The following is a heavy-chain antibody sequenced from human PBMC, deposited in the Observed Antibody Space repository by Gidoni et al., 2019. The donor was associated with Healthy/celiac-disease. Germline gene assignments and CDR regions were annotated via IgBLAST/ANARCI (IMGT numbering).Heavy chain of an antibody. CDR2: ISSSSSYI. CDR3: ARDCSSTSCYDY. D-gene: IGHD2-2*01. J-gene: IGHJ4*02. CDR1: GFTFSSYS. Sequence: EVQLVESGGGLVKPGGSLRLSRAAPGFTFSSYSMNWVRQAPGKGLEWCSSISSSSSYIYYADSVKGRFTISRDNAKNSLYLQMNSLRAEDTAVYYCARDCSSTSCYDYWGQGTLVTVSS. V-gene: IGHV3-21*01.